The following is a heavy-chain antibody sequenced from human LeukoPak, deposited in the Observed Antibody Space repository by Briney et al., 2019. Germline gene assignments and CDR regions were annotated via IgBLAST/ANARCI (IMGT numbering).Heavy chain of an antibody. Sequence: MHWVRQAPGQGLEXMGIINPSGGSTSCAQKFQGRVTMTRDTSTSTVYMELSSLRSEDTAVYYCARMVVVVVAAKSSSNWFDPWGQGTLVTVSS. D-gene: IGHD2-15*01. CDR3: ARMVVVVVAAKSSSNWFDP. V-gene: IGHV1-46*01. J-gene: IGHJ5*02. CDR2: INPSGGST.